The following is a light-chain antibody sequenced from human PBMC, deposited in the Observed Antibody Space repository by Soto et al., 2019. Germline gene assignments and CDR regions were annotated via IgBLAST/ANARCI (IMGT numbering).Light chain of an antibody. CDR3: QKYNSDLFT. CDR1: QGISNY. Sequence: DIQMTQSPSSLYASVGDRVTITCRASQGISNYLAWYQQKPGKVPKLLIYAASTLQSGVPSRFSGSGSGTHFTLTISSLQPKDVATYYVQKYNSDLFTFGPGTKVDIK. CDR2: AAS. J-gene: IGKJ3*01. V-gene: IGKV1-27*01.